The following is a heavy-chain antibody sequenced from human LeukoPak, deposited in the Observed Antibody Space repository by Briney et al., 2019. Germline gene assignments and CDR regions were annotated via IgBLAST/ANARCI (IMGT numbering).Heavy chain of an antibody. CDR1: GYTFTSYG. V-gene: IGHV1-18*01. Sequence: VASVKVSCKASGYTFTSYGISWVRQAPGQGLEWMGWINAYNGNTNYAQKLQGRVTMTTDTSTSTAYMELRSLRSDDTAVYYCARYSPIDCSTSPPCPYNWFDPWGQGTLVTVSS. D-gene: IGHD2-2*01. CDR3: ARYSPIDCSTSPPCPYNWFDP. CDR2: INAYNGNT. J-gene: IGHJ5*02.